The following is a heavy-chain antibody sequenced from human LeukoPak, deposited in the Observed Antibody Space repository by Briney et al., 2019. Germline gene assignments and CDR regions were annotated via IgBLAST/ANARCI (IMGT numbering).Heavy chain of an antibody. V-gene: IGHV1-2*02. CDR3: ARVLGVIVLDAFDI. Sequence: ASVKVSCKASGYTFTGYYMHWVRQAPGQGLEWMGWINSNSGGTNYAQKFQGRVTMTRDTSISTAYMELSRLRSDDTAVYYCARVLGVIVLDAFDIWGQGTMVTVSS. D-gene: IGHD3-16*02. CDR2: INSNSGGT. CDR1: GYTFTGYY. J-gene: IGHJ3*02.